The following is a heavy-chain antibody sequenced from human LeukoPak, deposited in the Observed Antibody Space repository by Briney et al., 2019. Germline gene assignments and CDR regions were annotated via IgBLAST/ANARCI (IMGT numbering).Heavy chain of an antibody. CDR2: INHSGST. V-gene: IGHV4-34*01. Sequence: ASETLSLTCAVYGGSFSGYYWSWIRQPPGKGLEWIGEINHSGSTNYNPSLKSRVTISVDTSKNQFSLKLSSVTAADTAVYYCARGLPYYYDSSGYYSPYYFDYWGQGTLVTVSS. CDR1: GGSFSGYY. CDR3: ARGLPYYYDSSGYYSPYYFDY. J-gene: IGHJ4*02. D-gene: IGHD3-22*01.